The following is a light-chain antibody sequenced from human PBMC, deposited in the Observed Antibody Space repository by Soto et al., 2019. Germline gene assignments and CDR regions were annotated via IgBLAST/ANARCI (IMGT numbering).Light chain of an antibody. CDR3: RQHYQRLPWT. Sequence: IWMTQSPATLSVSTGERATLCCRASQGVGSNVAWYQQNPGQAPRLLIYGASSRASGIPARVSGSGSGTDFSITTSSFQHAEVGVSYCRQHYQRLPWTFGQGTKVDI. V-gene: IGKV3-15*01. J-gene: IGKJ1*01. CDR2: GAS. CDR1: QGVGSN.